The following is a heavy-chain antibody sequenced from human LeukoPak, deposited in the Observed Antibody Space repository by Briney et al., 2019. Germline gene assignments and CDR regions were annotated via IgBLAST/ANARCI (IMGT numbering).Heavy chain of an antibody. CDR1: GFTFSSYS. J-gene: IGHJ4*02. V-gene: IGHV3-21*04. D-gene: IGHD5-18*01. Sequence: GGSLRLSCAASGFTFSSYSMNWVRQAPGKGLEWVSSISSSSSYIYYADSVKGRFTISRDNSKNTLYLQMNSLRAEDTAVYYCAKYPSMVRLDYWGQGTLVTVSS. CDR3: AKYPSMVRLDY. CDR2: ISSSSSYI.